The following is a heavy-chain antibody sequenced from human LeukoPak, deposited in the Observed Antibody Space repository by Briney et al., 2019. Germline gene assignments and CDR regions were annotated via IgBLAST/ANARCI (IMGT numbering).Heavy chain of an antibody. CDR3: ARHDVTIFGVVSATHFDY. V-gene: IGHV4-38-2*01. Sequence: SETLPLTCAVSGYSISSGYYWGWIRQPPGKGLEWIGSIYHSGSTYYNPSLKSRVTVSVDTSKNQFSLKLNSVTAADTAVYYCARHDVTIFGVVSATHFDYWGQGTLVTVSS. D-gene: IGHD3-3*01. J-gene: IGHJ4*02. CDR2: IYHSGST. CDR1: GYSISSGYY.